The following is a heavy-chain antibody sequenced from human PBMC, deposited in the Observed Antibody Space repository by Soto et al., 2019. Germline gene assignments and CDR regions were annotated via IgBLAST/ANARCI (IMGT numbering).Heavy chain of an antibody. CDR3: ARDPGDGMDV. CDR2: ISSTSTTI. Sequence: PGGSLRLSCTASGFTFSIYSINWVRQAPGKGLEWISYISSTSTTIYYADSVKGRFTISRDNAKNSLYLQMNSLRDEDTAVYYCARDPGDGMDVWGQGTTVTVSS. D-gene: IGHD3-10*01. J-gene: IGHJ6*02. V-gene: IGHV3-48*02. CDR1: GFTFSIYS.